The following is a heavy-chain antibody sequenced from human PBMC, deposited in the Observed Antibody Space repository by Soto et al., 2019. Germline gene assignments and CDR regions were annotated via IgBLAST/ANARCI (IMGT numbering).Heavy chain of an antibody. D-gene: IGHD3-22*01. CDR2: IYHSGST. CDR3: AREVGYYDSSGYRFDP. J-gene: IGHJ5*02. Sequence: TSETLSLTCAVSGGSISSSNWWSWVRQPPGKGLEWIGEIYHSGSTNYNPSLKSRVTISVDKSKNQFSLKLSSVTAADTAVYYCAREVGYYDSSGYRFDPWGQGTLVTVSS. V-gene: IGHV4-4*02. CDR1: GGSISSSNW.